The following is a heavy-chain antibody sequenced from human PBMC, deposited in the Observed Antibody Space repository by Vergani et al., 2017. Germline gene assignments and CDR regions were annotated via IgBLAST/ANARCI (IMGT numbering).Heavy chain of an antibody. D-gene: IGHD3-10*01. CDR2: IYSGGST. CDR1: GFTFSNAW. CDR3: ARRRGMGPFDY. Sequence: EVQLVESGGGLVKPGGSLRLSCAASGFTFSNAWMSWVRQAPGKGLEWVSVIYSGGSTYYADSMECRFTISRHNSKNTRYLQMNSLRAEDTAGYYCARRRGMGPFDYWGQGTLVTVSS. V-gene: IGHV3-53*04. J-gene: IGHJ4*02.